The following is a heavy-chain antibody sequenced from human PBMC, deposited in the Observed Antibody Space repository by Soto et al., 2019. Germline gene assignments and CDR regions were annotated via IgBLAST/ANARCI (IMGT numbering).Heavy chain of an antibody. D-gene: IGHD1-26*01. CDR1: GYTFTIYG. CDR2: PEDGET. Sequence: GASVKVSCKASGYTFTIYGISWVRQAPGQGLDPEDGETIYAQKFQGRVTMTEDTSTDTAYMELSSLRSEDTAVYYCATVFPLPLVGATGWFDPWGQGTLVTVSS. CDR3: ATVFPLPLVGATGWFDP. V-gene: IGHV1-24*01. J-gene: IGHJ5*02.